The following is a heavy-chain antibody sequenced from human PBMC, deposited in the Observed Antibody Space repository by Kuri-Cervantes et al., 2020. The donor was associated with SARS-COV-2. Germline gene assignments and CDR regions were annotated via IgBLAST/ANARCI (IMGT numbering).Heavy chain of an antibody. Sequence: GESLKISCAASGFTFSSYSMNWVRQAPGKGLEWVSSISSSSSYIYYADSVKGRFTISRDNAKNTLYLQMNSLRAEDTAVYYCARGEKSTSCYNYWGQGTLVTVSS. V-gene: IGHV3-21*01. CDR1: GFTFSSYS. CDR2: ISSSSSYI. CDR3: ARGEKSTSCYNY. J-gene: IGHJ4*02. D-gene: IGHD2-2*02.